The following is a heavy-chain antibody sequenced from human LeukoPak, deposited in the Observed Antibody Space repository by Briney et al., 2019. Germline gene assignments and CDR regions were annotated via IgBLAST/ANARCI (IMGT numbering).Heavy chain of an antibody. CDR1: GGSFSGYY. Sequence: LETLSLTCAVYGGSFSGYYWSWIRQPPGKGLEWIGEINHSGSTNYNPSLKSRVTISVDTSKNQFSLKLSSVTAADTAVYYCARDYDILTDYGFDPWGQGTLVTVSS. J-gene: IGHJ5*02. V-gene: IGHV4-34*01. CDR2: INHSGST. CDR3: ARDYDILTDYGFDP. D-gene: IGHD3-9*01.